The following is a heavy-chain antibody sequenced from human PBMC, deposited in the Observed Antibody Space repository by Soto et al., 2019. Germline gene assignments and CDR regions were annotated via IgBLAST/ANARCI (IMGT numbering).Heavy chain of an antibody. CDR3: AKGNAGSSMPYHSYGMDV. J-gene: IGHJ6*02. D-gene: IGHD1-1*01. CDR2: ISGSGGST. CDR1: GFTFSSYA. Sequence: GSLRLSCAASGFTFSSYAMSWVRQAPGKGLEWVSAISGSGGSTYYADSVKGRFTISRDNSKNTLYLQMNSLRAEDTAVYYCAKGNAGSSMPYHSYGMDVWGQGTKVTVSS. V-gene: IGHV3-23*01.